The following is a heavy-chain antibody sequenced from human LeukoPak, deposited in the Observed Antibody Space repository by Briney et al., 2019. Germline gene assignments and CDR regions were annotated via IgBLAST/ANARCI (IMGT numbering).Heavy chain of an antibody. CDR2: ISHDGNNE. J-gene: IGHJ4*02. D-gene: IGHD1/OR15-1a*01. V-gene: IGHV3-30*18. CDR1: GFTFSTFG. Sequence: GRSLRLSCAASGFTFSTFGIHWLRQAPGKGLEWVAAISHDGNNEYYTDSVKGRFTISRDNSKNMIYLQMNSLRGEDSAVYYCAKVNNYDDYWGQGTLVTVSS. CDR3: AKVNNYDDY.